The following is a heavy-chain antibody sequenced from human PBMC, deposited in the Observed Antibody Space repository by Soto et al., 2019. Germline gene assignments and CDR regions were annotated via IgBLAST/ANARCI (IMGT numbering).Heavy chain of an antibody. CDR3: AKGGIAAAGDYYGMDV. V-gene: IGHV3-23*01. CDR2: ISGSGGST. D-gene: IGHD6-13*01. CDR1: GFTFSSYA. J-gene: IGHJ6*02. Sequence: EVQLLESGGGLVQPGGSLRLSCAASGFTFSSYAMSWVHQAPGKGLEWVSAISGSGGSTYYADSVKGRFTISRDNSKNTLYLQMNSLRAEDTAVYYCAKGGIAAAGDYYGMDVWGQGTTVTVSS.